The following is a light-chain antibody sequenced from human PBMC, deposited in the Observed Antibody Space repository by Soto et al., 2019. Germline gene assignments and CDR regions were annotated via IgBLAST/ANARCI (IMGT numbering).Light chain of an antibody. J-gene: IGKJ1*01. Sequence: DIQMTQSPSTLSASVGDRVTITCRASQSITNWLAWYQQKPGKAPKPLIYMASSLESGVPSSFSGSGGGTEFTLTISSLQPYDFATYYCQQYYRQATFGQGTKVEIK. CDR1: QSITNW. CDR2: MAS. CDR3: QQYYRQAT. V-gene: IGKV1-5*03.